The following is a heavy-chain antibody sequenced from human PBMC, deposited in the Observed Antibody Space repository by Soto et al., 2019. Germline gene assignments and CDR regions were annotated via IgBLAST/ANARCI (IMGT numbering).Heavy chain of an antibody. Sequence: ASVKASCKVSGYTLTELSMHWVRQAPGKGLEWMGGFDPEDGETIYAQKFQGRVTMTEDTSTDTAYMELSSLRSEDTAVYYCATVLCSSTSCYGGAFDIWGQGTMVTVSS. D-gene: IGHD2-2*01. V-gene: IGHV1-24*01. J-gene: IGHJ3*02. CDR1: GYTLTELS. CDR2: FDPEDGET. CDR3: ATVLCSSTSCYGGAFDI.